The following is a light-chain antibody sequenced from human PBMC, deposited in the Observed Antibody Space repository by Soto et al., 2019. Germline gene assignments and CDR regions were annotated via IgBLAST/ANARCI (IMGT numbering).Light chain of an antibody. CDR3: MQALQTTWT. CDR1: QSLLHSNGYNY. Sequence: DIVMTQSPLSLPVTPGEPASISCRSSQSLLHSNGYNYLDWYLQKPGQSPQLLIYLGSNRASGGPDRFSVSGSGTDFTLKISRVEAEDVWVYYCMQALQTTWTFGQGTKVEI. CDR2: LGS. J-gene: IGKJ1*01. V-gene: IGKV2-28*01.